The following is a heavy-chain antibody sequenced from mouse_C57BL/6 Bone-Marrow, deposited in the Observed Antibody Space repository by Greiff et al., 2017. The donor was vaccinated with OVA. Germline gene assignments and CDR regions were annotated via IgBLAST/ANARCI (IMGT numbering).Heavy chain of an antibody. V-gene: IGHV1-26*01. D-gene: IGHD1-1*01. J-gene: IGHJ3*01. CDR1: GYTFTDYY. CDR3: ARSPYYGSSWRFAY. CDR2: INPNNGGT. Sequence: VQLQQSGPELVKPGASVKISCKASGYTFTDYYMNWVKQSHGKSLEWIGDINPNNGGTSYNQKFKGKATLTVDKSSSTAYMELRSLTSEDSAIYYCARSPYYGSSWRFAYWGQGTLVTVSA.